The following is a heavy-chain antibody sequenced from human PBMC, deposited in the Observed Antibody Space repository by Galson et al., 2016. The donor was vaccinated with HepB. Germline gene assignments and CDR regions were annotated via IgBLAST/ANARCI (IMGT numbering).Heavy chain of an antibody. V-gene: IGHV6-1*01. J-gene: IGHJ4*02. D-gene: IGHD5-12*01. CDR1: GDSVSSQNAA. CDR2: AYCGLKCSN. CDR3: ARHLATAGTRGFDD. Sequence: CAISGDSVSSQNAAWHWFRQSPARGLEWLGRAYCGLKCSNDYAHSVRSRLNIDSDTSKNQFSLHLASATAADPAMYYRARHLATAGTRGFDDWGQGTLVTVSS.